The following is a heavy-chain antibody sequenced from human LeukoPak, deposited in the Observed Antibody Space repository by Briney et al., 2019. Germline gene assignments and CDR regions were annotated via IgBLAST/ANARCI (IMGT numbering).Heavy chain of an antibody. CDR1: GGSISSGSYY. J-gene: IGHJ4*02. V-gene: IGHV4-61*02. Sequence: SETLSLTCTVSGGSISSGSYYWSWIRQPAGKGLEWIGRIYTSGSTNYNPSLKSRVTISVDTSKNQFSLKLSSVTAADTAVYYCARVPPDSSGYYLHFDYWGQGTLVTVSS. D-gene: IGHD3-22*01. CDR2: IYTSGST. CDR3: ARVPPDSSGYYLHFDY.